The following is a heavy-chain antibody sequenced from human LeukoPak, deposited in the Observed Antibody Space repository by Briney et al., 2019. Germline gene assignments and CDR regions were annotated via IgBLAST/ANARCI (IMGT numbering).Heavy chain of an antibody. CDR1: GFTFSSYG. D-gene: IGHD2-2*02. J-gene: IGHJ5*02. CDR2: IRYDGSNK. CDR3: AKGPYCSSTSCYTVGVFDP. V-gene: IGHV3-30*02. Sequence: PGGSLRLSCAASGFTFSSYGMHWVRQAPGKGLEWVAFIRYDGSNKYYADSVKGRFTISRDNSKNTLYLQMNSLRAEDTAVYYCAKGPYCSSTSCYTVGVFDPWGQGTLVTVSS.